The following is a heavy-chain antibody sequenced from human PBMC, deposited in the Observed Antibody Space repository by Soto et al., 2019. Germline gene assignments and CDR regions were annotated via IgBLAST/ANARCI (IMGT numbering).Heavy chain of an antibody. V-gene: IGHV3-15*07. Sequence: EVQLVESGGGLVKPGGSLRLSCAASGFTFSNAWMNWVRQAPGKGLEWVGRIKSKTDGGTTDYAAPVKGRFRISRDDSKNTLFLQMNSLKTEDTAVYYCTTAVAGIQLRLLGGRGGWGHGTLVTVSS. D-gene: IGHD5-18*01. CDR2: IKSKTDGGTT. J-gene: IGHJ4*01. CDR3: TTAVAGIQLRLLGGRGG. CDR1: GFTFSNAW.